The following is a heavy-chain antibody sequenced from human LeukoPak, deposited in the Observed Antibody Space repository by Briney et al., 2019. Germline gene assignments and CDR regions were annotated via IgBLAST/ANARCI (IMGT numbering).Heavy chain of an antibody. Sequence: GRSLRLSCAASGFTFSSYAMHWVRQAPGKGMEWVAVISYDGSNKYYADSVKGRFTISRDNSKNTLYQQMNSLRAEDTAVYYCASGSRGSGWYYYFDYWGQGTLVTVSS. CDR1: GFTFSSYA. CDR2: ISYDGSNK. CDR3: ASGSRGSGWYYYFDY. V-gene: IGHV3-30*04. D-gene: IGHD6-19*01. J-gene: IGHJ4*02.